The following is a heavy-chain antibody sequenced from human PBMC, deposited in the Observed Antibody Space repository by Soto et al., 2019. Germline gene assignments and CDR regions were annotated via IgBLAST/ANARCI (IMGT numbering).Heavy chain of an antibody. D-gene: IGHD4-17*01. CDR1: GGSISSSSYY. Sequence: SETLSLTCTVSGGSISSSSYYWGWIRQPPGKGLEWIGSIYYSGSTYYNPSLKSRVTISVDTSKNQFSLKLSSVTAADTAVYYCARHSFISTVTTGFAYWGQGTLVTVSS. J-gene: IGHJ4*02. CDR2: IYYSGST. V-gene: IGHV4-39*01. CDR3: ARHSFISTVTTGFAY.